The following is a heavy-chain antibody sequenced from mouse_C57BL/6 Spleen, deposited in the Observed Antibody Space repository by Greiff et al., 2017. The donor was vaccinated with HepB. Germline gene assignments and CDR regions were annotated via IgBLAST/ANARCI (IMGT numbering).Heavy chain of an antibody. Sequence: EVKVVESGGGLVQPKGSLKLSCAASGFSFNTYAMNWVRQAPGKGLEWVARIRSKSNNYATYYADSVKDRFTISRDDSESMLYLQMNNLKTEDTAMYYCVRLGWDSFAYWGQGTLVTVSA. CDR2: IRSKSNNYAT. CDR1: GFSFNTYA. V-gene: IGHV10-1*01. CDR3: VRLGWDSFAY. J-gene: IGHJ3*01. D-gene: IGHD4-1*01.